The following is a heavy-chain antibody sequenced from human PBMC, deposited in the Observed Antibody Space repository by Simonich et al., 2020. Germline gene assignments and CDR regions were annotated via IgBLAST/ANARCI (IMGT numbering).Heavy chain of an antibody. Sequence: QVQLVQSGAEVKKPGASVKVSCKASGYTFTGYYMHWVRQAPGQGLEWMGWINPNSGGKKYAQKLQGRGTMTRETSISTAYMELSRLRSDDTAVYYCASSKLATIDYWGQGTLVTVSS. D-gene: IGHD5-12*01. CDR2: INPNSGGK. CDR3: ASSKLATIDY. V-gene: IGHV1-2*02. J-gene: IGHJ4*02. CDR1: GYTFTGYY.